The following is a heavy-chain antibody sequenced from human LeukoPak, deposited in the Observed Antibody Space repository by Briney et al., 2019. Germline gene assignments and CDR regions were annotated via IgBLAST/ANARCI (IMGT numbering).Heavy chain of an antibody. CDR2: ISYDGSNK. Sequence: PGGSLRLSCAASGFTFSSYGMHWVRQAPGKGLEWVAVISYDGSNKYYADSVKGRFTISRDNSKNTLYLQMNSLRAEDTAVYYCAKVIDYGDYVGIFDYWGQGTLVTVSS. V-gene: IGHV3-30*18. CDR1: GFTFSSYG. J-gene: IGHJ4*02. D-gene: IGHD4-17*01. CDR3: AKVIDYGDYVGIFDY.